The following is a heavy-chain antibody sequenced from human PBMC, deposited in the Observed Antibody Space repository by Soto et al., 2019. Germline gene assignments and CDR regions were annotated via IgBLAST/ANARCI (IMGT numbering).Heavy chain of an antibody. CDR2: ISYDGSNK. J-gene: IGHJ4*02. CDR1: GFTFSSYG. D-gene: IGHD2-15*01. CDR3: AKAVCSGGSCYLDY. V-gene: IGHV3-30*18. Sequence: QVQLVESGGGVVQPGRSLRLSCAASGFTFSSYGMHWVRQAPGKGLEWVAVISYDGSNKYYADSVKGRFTISRDNSKNTLYLQMNSLRAEDTAVYYCAKAVCSGGSCYLDYWGQGTLVTVSS.